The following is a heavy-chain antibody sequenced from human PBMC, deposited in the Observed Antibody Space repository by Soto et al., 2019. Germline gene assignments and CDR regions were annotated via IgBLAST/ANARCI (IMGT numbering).Heavy chain of an antibody. J-gene: IGHJ6*02. Sequence: SETLSLTCAVSGGSISSSNWWSWVRQPPGKGLEWIGEIYHSGSTNYNPSLKSRVTISVDKSKNQFSLKLSSVTAADTAVYYCASIPYDFWSGYYYYYGMDVWGQGTPVTVSS. CDR3: ASIPYDFWSGYYYYYGMDV. CDR2: IYHSGST. CDR1: GGSISSSNW. V-gene: IGHV4-4*02. D-gene: IGHD3-3*01.